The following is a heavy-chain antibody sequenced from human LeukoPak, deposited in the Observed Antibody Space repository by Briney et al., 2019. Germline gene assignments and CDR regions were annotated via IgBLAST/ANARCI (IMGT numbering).Heavy chain of an antibody. CDR1: VYILSRYI. V-gene: IGHV3-23*01. D-gene: IGHD3-3*01. CDR3: SKDTRIFASPHGFDI. J-gene: IGHJ3*02. CDR2: ISGSGDRA. Sequence: GGSLRPSCASCVYILSRYIITWVPHARGKGLEWVSSISGSGDRAYYADSVKGRFTISRDNSKNTLDLPMNSQRSGDRPIYYCSKDTRIFASPHGFDIWGQGTVVSVPS.